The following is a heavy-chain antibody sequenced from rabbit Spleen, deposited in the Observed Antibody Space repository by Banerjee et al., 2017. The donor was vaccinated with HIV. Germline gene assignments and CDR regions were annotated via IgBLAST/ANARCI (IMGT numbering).Heavy chain of an antibody. CDR3: ARDLPEIIGWNFGF. D-gene: IGHD1-1*01. CDR2: INTITGKT. V-gene: IGHV1S45*01. J-gene: IGHJ6*01. Sequence: EQLEESGGGLVKPEGSLTLTCKASGVSFSDKDVMCWVRQAPGKGLEWIGCINTITGKTVYATWAKGRFTISRASSTTVFLQMTSLTAADTATYFCARDLPEIIGWNFGFWGPGTLVTVS. CDR1: GVSFSDKDV.